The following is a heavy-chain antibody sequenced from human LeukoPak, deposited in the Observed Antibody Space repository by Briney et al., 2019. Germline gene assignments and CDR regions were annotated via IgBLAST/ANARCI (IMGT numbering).Heavy chain of an antibody. CDR3: KSGGAAPGSFDY. CDR2: IKYDGDEE. J-gene: IGHJ4*02. D-gene: IGHD1-1*01. CDR1: GFTFSSYW. Sequence: GGSLRLSCAASGFTFSSYWMSWMRQTPGKGLEWVANIKYDGDEEYYVDSVRGRFTISRDNAKNSLYLQLSSLRVEDTAVYYCKSGGAAPGSFDYWGQGTLVTVSP. V-gene: IGHV3-7*01.